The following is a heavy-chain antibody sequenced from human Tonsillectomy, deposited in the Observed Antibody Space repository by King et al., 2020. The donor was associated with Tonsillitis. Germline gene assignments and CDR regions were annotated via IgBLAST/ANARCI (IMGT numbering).Heavy chain of an antibody. D-gene: IGHD2-15*01. V-gene: IGHV4-59*01. J-gene: IGHJ3*02. CDR1: GGSISSYY. Sequence: VQLQESGPGLVKPSETLSLTCTVSGGSISSYYCNWIRQPPGKGLEWIGYIYYSGSTNYNPSLKSRVTISVDTSKNQFSLKLSSVTAADTAVYYCAAGYCSGGSCYYAAFDIWGQGTMVTVSS. CDR2: IYYSGST. CDR3: AAGYCSGGSCYYAAFDI.